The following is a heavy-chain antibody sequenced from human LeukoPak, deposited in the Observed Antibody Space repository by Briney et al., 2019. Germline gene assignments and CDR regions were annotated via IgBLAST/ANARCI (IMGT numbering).Heavy chain of an antibody. V-gene: IGHV3-30-3*01. D-gene: IGHD3-3*01. CDR1: GFTFSSYA. CDR2: ISYDGSNK. J-gene: IGHJ4*02. Sequence: GGSLRLSCAASGFTFSSYAMHWVRQAPGKGLEWVAVISYDGSNKYYADSVKGRFTISRDNSKNTLYLQMNSLRAEDTAVYYCARSITIFGVGWTGFDHWGQGTLVTVSS. CDR3: ARSITIFGVGWTGFDH.